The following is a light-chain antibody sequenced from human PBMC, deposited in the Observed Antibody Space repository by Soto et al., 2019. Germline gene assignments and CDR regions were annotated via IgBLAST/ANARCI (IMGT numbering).Light chain of an antibody. CDR2: GAS. Sequence: IVLTQSPGTLSLSPGERASLACRASQSFNSIYLAWYQQKPGQAPRLLIYGASSRATGIPDRFSGSGSGTDFTRTISRLEPEDFAVYYCHQYDSWTFGQGTKVDI. CDR1: QSFNSIY. J-gene: IGKJ1*01. CDR3: HQYDSWT. V-gene: IGKV3-20*01.